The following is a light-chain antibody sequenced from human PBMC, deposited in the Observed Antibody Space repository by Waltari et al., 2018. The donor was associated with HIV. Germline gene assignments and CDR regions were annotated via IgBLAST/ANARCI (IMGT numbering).Light chain of an antibody. CDR3: RQRTDWPPRHT. CDR1: QSVTTY. Sequence: LTQSPATLSLSPGERATLSCRASQSVTTYLAWLQLKPGQPPRLLLYNTSNKATGVPARFSGSGSGTDFTLTISSLEPADSAVYVCRQRTDWPPRHTFGQGTKLEI. V-gene: IGKV3-11*01. CDR2: NTS. J-gene: IGKJ2*01.